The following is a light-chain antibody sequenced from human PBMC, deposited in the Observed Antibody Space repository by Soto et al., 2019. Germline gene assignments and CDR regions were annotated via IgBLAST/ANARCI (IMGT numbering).Light chain of an antibody. Sequence: SYELTQSPSVSVAPGQTARITCGGNNIGSKSVHWYQQKPGQAPVAVVYDDIDRPSGIPERFSGSNSGNKATLTISRVEAGDEADFYCQVWDSRSEHWVFGGGTKLTVL. V-gene: IGLV3-21*02. CDR1: NIGSKS. CDR2: DDI. J-gene: IGLJ3*02. CDR3: QVWDSRSEHWV.